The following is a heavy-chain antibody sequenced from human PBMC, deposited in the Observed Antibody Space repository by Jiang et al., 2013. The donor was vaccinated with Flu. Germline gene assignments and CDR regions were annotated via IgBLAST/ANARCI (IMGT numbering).Heavy chain of an antibody. J-gene: IGHJ6*03. CDR3: ARQCSTTSCYAKSDMDV. V-gene: IGHV1-69*02. D-gene: IGHD2-2*01. Sequence: FSSYSISWVRQAPGQGLEWMGRSVPMLGMTNYAQMFQGRVTITADMSTSTAYMELRGLRSDDTAVYYCARQCSTTSCYAKSDMDVWGRGTTGLRLL. CDR2: SVPMLGMT. CDR1: FSSYS.